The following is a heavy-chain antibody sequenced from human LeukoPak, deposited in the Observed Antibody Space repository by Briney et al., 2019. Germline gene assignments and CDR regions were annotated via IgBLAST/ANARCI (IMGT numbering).Heavy chain of an antibody. V-gene: IGHV4-34*12. J-gene: IGHJ4*02. D-gene: IGHD3-3*01. Sequence: SETLTLTCAVYDGTFSGYYWTWIRQPPGKGLEWIGEIIDTGSTKYNSSLKSRVTISVDTSKNQFSLSLDSVTAADTAVYYCARGLASGYPPIPFDYWGQGTLVTVSS. CDR2: IIDTGST. CDR1: DGTFSGYY. CDR3: ARGLASGYPPIPFDY.